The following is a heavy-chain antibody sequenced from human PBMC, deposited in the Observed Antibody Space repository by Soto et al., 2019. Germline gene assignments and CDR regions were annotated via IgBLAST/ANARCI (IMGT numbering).Heavy chain of an antibody. CDR2: IYYSGST. J-gene: IGHJ6*02. Sequence: SETLSLTCTVSGGSISSGDYYWSWIRQPPGEGLEWIGYIYYSGSTYYNPSLKSRVTISVDTSKNQFSLKLSSVTAADTAVYYCARYYYDSSGSDYYGMDVWGQGTTVTVSS. D-gene: IGHD3-22*01. V-gene: IGHV4-30-4*01. CDR1: GGSISSGDYY. CDR3: ARYYYDSSGSDYYGMDV.